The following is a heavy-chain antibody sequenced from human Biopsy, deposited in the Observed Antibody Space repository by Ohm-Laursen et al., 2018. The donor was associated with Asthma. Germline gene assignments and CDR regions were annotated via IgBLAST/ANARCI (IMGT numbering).Heavy chain of an antibody. CDR2: ISFDGSNK. V-gene: IGHV3-30*18. D-gene: IGHD1-26*01. J-gene: IGHJ4*02. CDR3: AKDVFPGWELRRGPDY. Sequence: SLRLSCAASGFTFSNYGMHWVRQAPGKGLDWVAAISFDGSNKNYTDSVKGRFTISRDNSRNMLHPQMNSLRAEDTAVYYCAKDVFPGWELRRGPDYWGQGTLVTVSS. CDR1: GFTFSNYG.